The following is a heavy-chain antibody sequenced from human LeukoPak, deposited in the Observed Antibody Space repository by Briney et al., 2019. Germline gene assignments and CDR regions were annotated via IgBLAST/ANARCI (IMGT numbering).Heavy chain of an antibody. CDR2: ISSNGGST. CDR1: GFTFSNYA. V-gene: IGHV3-64*01. D-gene: IGHD6-13*01. CDR3: ARLYSSSWYDAFDI. Sequence: GGSLRLSCAASGFTFSNYAMHRVRQAPGKGLEYVSAISSNGGSTYYANSVKGRFTISRDNSKNTLYLQMGSLRAEDMAVYYCARLYSSSWYDAFDIWGQGTMVTVSS. J-gene: IGHJ3*02.